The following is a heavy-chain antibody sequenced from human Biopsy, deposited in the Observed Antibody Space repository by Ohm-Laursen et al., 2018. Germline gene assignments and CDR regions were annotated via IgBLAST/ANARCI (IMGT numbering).Heavy chain of an antibody. CDR1: GDSISSDIYY. Sequence: TLSLTCTVSGDSISSDIYYRVWIRQPPGKGLEWIGNIYNSESTSTYYNLSLKGRVSISVDTSHNQFSPKLTSVTAADTAVYFCARRVSGSGRVDPWGQGTLVTVSS. D-gene: IGHD3-10*01. CDR2: IYNSESTST. V-gene: IGHV4-39*01. J-gene: IGHJ5*02. CDR3: ARRVSGSGRVDP.